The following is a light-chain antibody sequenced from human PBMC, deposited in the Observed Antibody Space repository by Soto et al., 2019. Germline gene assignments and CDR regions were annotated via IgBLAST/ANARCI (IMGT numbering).Light chain of an antibody. V-gene: IGKV4-1*01. Sequence: PKSLALPLGESSTITCKYTQTLLKSSTKHDYLAWYQKKPGQPPKLLFYWASTRQSGVPDRFSASGSGTEFTLIIIVLQHEAAAVFDCQSRYSCWSTFG. CDR2: WAS. CDR1: QTLLKSSTKHDY. CDR3: QSRYSCWST. J-gene: IGKJ2*01.